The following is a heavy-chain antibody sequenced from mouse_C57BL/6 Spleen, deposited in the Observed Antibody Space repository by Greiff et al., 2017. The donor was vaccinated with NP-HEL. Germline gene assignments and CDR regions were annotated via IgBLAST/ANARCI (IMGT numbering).Heavy chain of an antibody. V-gene: IGHV1-53*01. Sequence: QVQLQQSGTELVKPGASVKLSCKASGYTFTSYWMHWVKQRPGQGLEWIGNINPSNGGTNYNEKFKSKATLTVDKSSSTAYMQLSSLTSEDSAVYYCAKEGYSNFYAMDYWGQGTSVTVSS. CDR3: AKEGYSNFYAMDY. CDR2: INPSNGGT. CDR1: GYTFTSYW. D-gene: IGHD2-5*01. J-gene: IGHJ4*01.